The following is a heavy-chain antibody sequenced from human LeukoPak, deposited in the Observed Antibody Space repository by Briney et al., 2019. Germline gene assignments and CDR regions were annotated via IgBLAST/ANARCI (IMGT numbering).Heavy chain of an antibody. Sequence: SETLSLTCTVSGGSVSSYFWSWIRQPPGKGLEWIGYIYYSGSTNYNPSLKSRVTMSVDTSKNQFSLKLSSVTAADTAVYYCARIDRAVAGTIDYWGQGTLVTVSS. CDR3: ARIDRAVAGTIDY. CDR1: GGSVSSYF. D-gene: IGHD6-19*01. CDR2: IYYSGST. J-gene: IGHJ4*02. V-gene: IGHV4-59*08.